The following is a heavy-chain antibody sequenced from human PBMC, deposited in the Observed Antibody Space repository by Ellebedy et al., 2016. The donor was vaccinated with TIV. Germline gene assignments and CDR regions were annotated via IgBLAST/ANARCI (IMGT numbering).Heavy chain of an antibody. CDR2: ISPIGSYI. J-gene: IGHJ4*02. CDR3: VRSDMTTVTYFEY. Sequence: GESLKISCAASGFTFSSYRMNWVRQAPRKGLEWVSSISPIGSYIYQADSLRGRFTISRDNAKNSLYLQMSSLRADDTAVYYCVRSDMTTVTYFEYWGLGALVTVSS. V-gene: IGHV3-21*01. CDR1: GFTFSSYR. D-gene: IGHD4-17*01.